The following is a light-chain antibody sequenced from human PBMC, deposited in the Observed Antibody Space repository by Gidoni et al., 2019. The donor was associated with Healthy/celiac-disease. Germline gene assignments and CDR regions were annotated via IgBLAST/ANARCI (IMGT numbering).Light chain of an antibody. CDR1: QRVSSSY. V-gene: IGKV3-20*01. J-gene: IGKJ1*01. Sequence: EIVLTPSPGTLSLSPGERATLSCRASQRVSSSYLAWYQQKPGQAPRLLIYGASSRATGIPDRFSGSGSGTDFTLTISRLEPEDFAVYYCQQYGSSPGTFGQGTKVEIK. CDR3: QQYGSSPGT. CDR2: GAS.